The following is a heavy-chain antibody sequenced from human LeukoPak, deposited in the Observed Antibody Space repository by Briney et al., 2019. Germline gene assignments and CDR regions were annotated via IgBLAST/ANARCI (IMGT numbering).Heavy chain of an antibody. CDR3: ARERQDTVIHSGAFDI. J-gene: IGHJ3*02. CDR1: GFTFSNYF. V-gene: IGHV3-30-3*01. D-gene: IGHD2-21*02. Sequence: GRSLRLSCAASGFTFSNYFMHWVRQPPGKGLEWVADIASDGSHTFYVESVKGRFTISRDNSKNTLYLQMNSLGPEDTAVYFCARERQDTVIHSGAFDIWGQGTMVTVSS. CDR2: IASDGSHT.